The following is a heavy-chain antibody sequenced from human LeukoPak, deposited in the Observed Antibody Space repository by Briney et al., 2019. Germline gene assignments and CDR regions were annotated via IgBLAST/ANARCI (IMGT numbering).Heavy chain of an antibody. J-gene: IGHJ4*02. CDR2: IKQDGSEK. D-gene: IGHD3-10*01. CDR1: GFTFSRYW. Sequence: GGSLRLSCAASGFTFSRYWMTWVRQAPGKGLEWVANIKQDGSEKYYVDSVKGRFTISRDNAKNSLYLQMNSLRAEDTAVYYCARDYYYYDSGSYYTNIANWGQGTLVTVSS. CDR3: ARDYYYYDSGSYYTNIAN. V-gene: IGHV3-7*01.